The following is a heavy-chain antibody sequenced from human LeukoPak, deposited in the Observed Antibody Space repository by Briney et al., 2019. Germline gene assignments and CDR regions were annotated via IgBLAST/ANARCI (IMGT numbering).Heavy chain of an antibody. V-gene: IGHV4-39*07. CDR2: IYYSGST. Sequence: SETLSLTCTVSGGSISSSSYYWGWIRQPPGKGLEWIGSIYYSGSTYYNPSLKSRVTISVDTSKNQFSLKLSSVTAADTAVYYCARGTGLYDSSGPDYWGQGTLVTVSS. D-gene: IGHD3-22*01. J-gene: IGHJ4*02. CDR1: GGSISSSSYY. CDR3: ARGTGLYDSSGPDY.